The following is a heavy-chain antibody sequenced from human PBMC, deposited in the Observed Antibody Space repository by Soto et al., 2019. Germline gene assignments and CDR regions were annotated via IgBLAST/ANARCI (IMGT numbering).Heavy chain of an antibody. Sequence: GGSLRLSCAVSGFTFRNYAMHWVRQAPGKGLEWVATISYDGDNKYYTDSVKGPFTISRDNSKNTLYLQMNSLRPEDTAVYYCARPWGQLSTYYYGMDTWGQGTTVTVS. J-gene: IGHJ6*02. CDR2: ISYDGDNK. CDR3: ARPWGQLSTYYYGMDT. CDR1: GFTFRNYA. D-gene: IGHD3-16*01. V-gene: IGHV3-30-3*01.